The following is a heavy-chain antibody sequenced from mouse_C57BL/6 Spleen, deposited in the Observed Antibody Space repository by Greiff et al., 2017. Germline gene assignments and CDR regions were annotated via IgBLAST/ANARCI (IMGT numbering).Heavy chain of an antibody. CDR2: INPGSGGT. V-gene: IGHV1-54*01. CDR3: ARAHYGSSPFDY. CDR1: GYAFTNYL. J-gene: IGHJ2*01. D-gene: IGHD1-1*01. Sequence: VQLQRSGAELVRPGTSVKVSCKASGYAFTNYLIEWVKQRPGQGLEWIGVINPGSGGTNYNEKFKGKATLTADKSSSTAYMQLSSLTSEDSAVYFCARAHYGSSPFDYWGEGTTLTVSS.